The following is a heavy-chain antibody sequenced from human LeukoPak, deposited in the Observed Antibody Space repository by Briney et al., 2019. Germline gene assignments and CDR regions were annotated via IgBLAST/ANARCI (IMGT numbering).Heavy chain of an antibody. D-gene: IGHD2-2*01. CDR3: AGLSSTYYYGMDV. Sequence: PSETLSLPCTVSGGSMRSYYWSWIRQPPGKGLEWIGYIYYSGSTNYNPSLKSRISMSVDTPTNQFSLNLSSVTAADAAVYFCAGLSSTYYYGMDVWGQGTTVTVSS. CDR2: IYYSGST. CDR1: GGSMRSYY. J-gene: IGHJ6*02. V-gene: IGHV4-59*08.